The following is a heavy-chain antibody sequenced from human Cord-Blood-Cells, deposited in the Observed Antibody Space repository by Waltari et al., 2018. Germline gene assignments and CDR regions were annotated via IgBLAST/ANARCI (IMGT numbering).Heavy chain of an antibody. CDR1: GYTLTELS. J-gene: IGHJ4*02. V-gene: IGHV1-24*01. CDR2: FDPEDGET. Sequence: QVQLVQSGAEVKKPGASVKVSCKVSGYTLTELSMPWLRQAPGNGLEWKGGFDPEDGETIYAQKFQGRVTMTEDTSTDTAYMELSSLRSEDTAVYYCATRSGSSSERGDYWGQGTLVTVSS. D-gene: IGHD6-6*01. CDR3: ATRSGSSSERGDY.